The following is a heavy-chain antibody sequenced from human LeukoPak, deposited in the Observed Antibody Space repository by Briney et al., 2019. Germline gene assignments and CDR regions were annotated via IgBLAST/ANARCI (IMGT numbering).Heavy chain of an antibody. D-gene: IGHD6-13*01. Sequence: ASVKVSCKASGYTFTGYYMHWVRQAPGQGLGRMGWINPNSGGTNYAQKFQGRVTMTRDTSISTAYMELSRLRSDDTAVYYCARPTGYSSSWDDFDYWGQGTLVTVSS. V-gene: IGHV1-2*02. CDR3: ARPTGYSSSWDDFDY. CDR2: INPNSGGT. CDR1: GYTFTGYY. J-gene: IGHJ4*02.